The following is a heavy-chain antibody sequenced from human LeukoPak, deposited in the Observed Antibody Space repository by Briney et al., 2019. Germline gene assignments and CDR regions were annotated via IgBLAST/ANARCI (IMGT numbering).Heavy chain of an antibody. V-gene: IGHV3-30*02. CDR3: AKGKEDYYDSSGPFGY. Sequence: PGGSLRLSCAAPGFTFSSYGMHWVRQAPGKGLEWVAFIWYDGSNKYYADSVKGRFTISRDNSKNTLCLQMNSLRAEDTAVYYCAKGKEDYYDSSGPFGYWGQGTLVTVSS. D-gene: IGHD3-22*01. CDR1: GFTFSSYG. J-gene: IGHJ4*02. CDR2: IWYDGSNK.